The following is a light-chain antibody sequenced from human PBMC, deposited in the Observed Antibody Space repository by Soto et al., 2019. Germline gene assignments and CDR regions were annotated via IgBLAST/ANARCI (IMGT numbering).Light chain of an antibody. J-gene: IGLJ2*01. V-gene: IGLV2-14*01. CDR1: SNDVGGYNY. CDR3: SSFTGSSTVV. CDR2: EVN. Sequence: QSALTQPASVSGSPGQSITISCTGTSNDVGGYNYVSWYQHHPGKAPKLMIYEVNNRPSGVSDRFSGSKSGNTASLTISGLQAEDEGDYYCSSFTGSSTVVFGGGTKLTVL.